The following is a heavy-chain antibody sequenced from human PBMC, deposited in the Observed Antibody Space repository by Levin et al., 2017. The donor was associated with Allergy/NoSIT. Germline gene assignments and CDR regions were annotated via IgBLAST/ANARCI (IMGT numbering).Heavy chain of an antibody. CDR3: TRRHKPRVGTASYYYDMDV. Sequence: SETLSLTCTVSGGSISSISHYWGWIRQPPGKGLEWIGGIYYGGSTYYNPSLKGRVTLSVDTPNTQFALKLSPVTAADTAGSCCTRRHKPRVGTASYYYDMDVWGKGTTVTVSS. D-gene: IGHD1-26*01. CDR2: IYYGGST. J-gene: IGHJ6*03. V-gene: IGHV4-39*01. CDR1: GGSISSISHY.